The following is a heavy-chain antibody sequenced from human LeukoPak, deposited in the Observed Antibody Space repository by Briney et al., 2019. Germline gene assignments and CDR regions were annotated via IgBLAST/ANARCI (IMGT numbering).Heavy chain of an antibody. D-gene: IGHD6-13*01. CDR3: ARVLRGRQQLVMRNYFDY. Sequence: GGSLRLSCAASGFTFSSYGMHWVRQAPGKGLEWVANIKQDGSEKYHVDSVKGRFTISRDNAKNSLYLQMNSLRAEDTAVYYCARVLRGRQQLVMRNYFDYWGQGTLVTVSS. V-gene: IGHV3-7*01. CDR2: IKQDGSEK. J-gene: IGHJ4*02. CDR1: GFTFSSYG.